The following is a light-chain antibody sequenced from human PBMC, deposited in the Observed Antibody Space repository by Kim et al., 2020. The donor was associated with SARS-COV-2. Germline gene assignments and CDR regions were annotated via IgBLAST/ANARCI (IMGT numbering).Light chain of an antibody. V-gene: IGLV3-19*01. Sequence: ALGQIVTITCQGDSGRGDYASWFRQKSGQAPILVIYGDKNRPSGIPDRFSGSGSGNTASLTITGAQAEDEADYYCNSRDSSGNHVLFGGGTQLTVL. CDR2: GDK. CDR3: NSRDSSGNHVL. CDR1: SGRGDY. J-gene: IGLJ3*02.